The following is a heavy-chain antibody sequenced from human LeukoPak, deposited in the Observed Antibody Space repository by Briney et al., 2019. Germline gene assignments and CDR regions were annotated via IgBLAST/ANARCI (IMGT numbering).Heavy chain of an antibody. CDR3: ASGITSTWGIDRDY. Sequence: PGGSLRLSCAASGFVVSSNYMHWVRQAPGKGLEWVSVIYNGGKTYYADSVKGRFTVSRDNSKNTLYLQMNSLRVEDTAVYYCASGITSTWGIDRDYWGQGTLVTVSS. V-gene: IGHV3-53*01. CDR2: IYNGGKT. CDR1: GFVVSSNY. J-gene: IGHJ4*02. D-gene: IGHD3-16*02.